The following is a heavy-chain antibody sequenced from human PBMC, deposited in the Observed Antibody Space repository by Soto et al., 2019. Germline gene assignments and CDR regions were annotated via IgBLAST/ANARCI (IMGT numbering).Heavy chain of an antibody. CDR1: GVSVTSYT. V-gene: IGHV4-4*07. J-gene: IGHJ1*01. CDR3: TQDGMPPGDT. CDR2: VFSSVSA. Sequence: SETMSLTCIVSGVSVTSYTWSWVRQPANKGLEWIGRVFSSVSATYSPSLKSRVRISMETPENRISLKLDSVPAADAGVYYCTQDGMPPGDTWGPGNLVTGSS. D-gene: IGHD2-21*02.